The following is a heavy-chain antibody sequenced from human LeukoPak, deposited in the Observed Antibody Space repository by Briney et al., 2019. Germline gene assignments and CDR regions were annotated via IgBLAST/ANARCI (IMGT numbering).Heavy chain of an antibody. V-gene: IGHV4-34*01. CDR1: GGSFTPYS. J-gene: IGHJ4*02. D-gene: IGHD3-16*01. CDR3: ARTPPPGATAYGAVDY. CDR2: INHSGDT. Sequence: PSETLSLTCAVYGGSFTPYSWNWIRQPLGKGLEWTGEINHSGDTNYNPSLKRRVTISIDTSKSQFSLRLNSVTAADTAVYYCARTPPPGATAYGAVDYWGQGTLVTVSS.